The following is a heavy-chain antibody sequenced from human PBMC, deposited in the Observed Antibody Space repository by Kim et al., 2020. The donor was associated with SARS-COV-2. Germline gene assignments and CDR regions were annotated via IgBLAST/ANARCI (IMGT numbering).Heavy chain of an antibody. CDR1: GYTFTNFG. CDR3: AREGLYYYFTMDV. J-gene: IGHJ6*02. V-gene: IGHV1-18*01. Sequence: ASVKVSCKASGYTFTNFGISWVRQAPGHGLEWMGWISPYNGKTDYAQKFQGKITMTADTSTSTVYMELRSLSSDDTAIFYCAREGLYYYFTMDVWGQGTTVTVSS. CDR2: ISPYNGKT.